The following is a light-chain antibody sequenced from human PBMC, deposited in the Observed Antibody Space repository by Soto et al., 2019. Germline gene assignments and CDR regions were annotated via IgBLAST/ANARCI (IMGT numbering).Light chain of an antibody. V-gene: IGKV3-20*01. Sequence: EIVLTQSPGTLSLSPGERATLSCRASQSVSSSFLAWYQQKPGQAPRLLIYGASSRATGIPDRFSGSGSGTDFCLTINSLEPEEFAVYYCQQYGSSPWTFGQGTKVEIK. J-gene: IGKJ1*01. CDR3: QQYGSSPWT. CDR1: QSVSSSF. CDR2: GAS.